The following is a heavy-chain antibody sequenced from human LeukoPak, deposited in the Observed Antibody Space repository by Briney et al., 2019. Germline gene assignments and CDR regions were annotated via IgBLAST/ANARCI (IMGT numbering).Heavy chain of an antibody. V-gene: IGHV4-59*12. CDR3: ARLMPGYGSGSYPNWFDP. CDR1: GGSITSYY. J-gene: IGHJ5*02. D-gene: IGHD3-10*01. CDR2: MYYRGNT. Sequence: SETLSLTCNVSGGSITSYYWSWIRQPPGKGLEWIGYMYYRGNTNYDPSLKSRVTRSIDTSKNQFSLKLSSVTAADTAVYYCARLMPGYGSGSYPNWFDPWGQGTLVTVSS.